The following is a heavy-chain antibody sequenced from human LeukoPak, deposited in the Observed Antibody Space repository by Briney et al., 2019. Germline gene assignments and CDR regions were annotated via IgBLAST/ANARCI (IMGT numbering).Heavy chain of an antibody. CDR2: IKEDGSEK. CDR1: GFTFSSHW. D-gene: IGHD1-26*01. V-gene: IGHV3-7*03. CDR3: AKGGKWDVTPFDY. Sequence: GGSLRLSCAVSGFTFSSHWMSWVRQAPGKGLEWVAYIKEDGSEKYYVDSVKGRFTISRDNSKNTLYLQVNSLRAEDTAVYYCAKGGKWDVTPFDYWGQGTLVTVSS. J-gene: IGHJ4*02.